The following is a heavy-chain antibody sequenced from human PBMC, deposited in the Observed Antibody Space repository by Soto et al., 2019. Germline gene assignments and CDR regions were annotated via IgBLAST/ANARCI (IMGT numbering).Heavy chain of an antibody. CDR1: GDSVSSGGFH. J-gene: IGHJ4*02. Sequence: SETLSLPCTVSGDSVSSGGFHRAWLRRPPGKGREWIGYIYNGGSTYYSPSLESRMPISLDATRYHYSLRLTSVTAAATAVYFCARARVGLDTISYFNYWDQGKLVTVCS. D-gene: IGHD3-3*01. V-gene: IGHV4-30-4*01. CDR2: IYNGGST. CDR3: ARARVGLDTISYFNY.